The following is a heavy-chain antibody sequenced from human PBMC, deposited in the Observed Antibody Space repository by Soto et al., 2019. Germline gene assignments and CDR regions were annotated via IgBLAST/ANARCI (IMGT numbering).Heavy chain of an antibody. CDR1: GGTFSSYA. CDR2: IIPIFGTA. Sequence: SVKVSCKASGGTFSSYAISWVRQAPGQGLEWMGAIIPIFGTANYAQKFQGRVTITADESTSTAYMELSSLRSENTAVYYCARESGDAQSWFDPWGQGTLVTVSS. V-gene: IGHV1-69*13. CDR3: ARESGDAQSWFDP. D-gene: IGHD2-21*02. J-gene: IGHJ5*02.